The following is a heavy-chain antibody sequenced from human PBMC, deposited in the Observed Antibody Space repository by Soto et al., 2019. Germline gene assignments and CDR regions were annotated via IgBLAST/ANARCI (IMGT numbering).Heavy chain of an antibody. CDR3: ARGIRFLEWLVWFDP. CDR1: GYTFTNYG. Sequence: GASVKVSCKASGYTFTNYGISWVRQAPGQGLEWMGWISAYNGNTSYAQKLQGRVTMTTNTSISTAYMELSSLRSEDTAVYYCARGIRFLEWLVWFDPWGQGTLVTVSS. J-gene: IGHJ5*02. D-gene: IGHD3-3*01. CDR2: ISAYNGNT. V-gene: IGHV1-18*01.